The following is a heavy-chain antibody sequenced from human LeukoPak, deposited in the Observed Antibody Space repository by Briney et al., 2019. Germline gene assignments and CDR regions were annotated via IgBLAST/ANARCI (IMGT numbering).Heavy chain of an antibody. CDR1: GFTFSSYW. CDR2: INTDETRT. V-gene: IGHV3-74*01. D-gene: IGHD4-17*01. J-gene: IGHJ4*02. Sequence: PGGSLRLSCTASGFTFSSYWMHWVRQAPGKGLLWVSRINTDETRTNYADSVKGRFTISRDNAKNTLYLQMDSLRAKDTAVYYCARGLLTQSTVTLGYWGQGTLVTVSS. CDR3: ARGLLTQSTVTLGY.